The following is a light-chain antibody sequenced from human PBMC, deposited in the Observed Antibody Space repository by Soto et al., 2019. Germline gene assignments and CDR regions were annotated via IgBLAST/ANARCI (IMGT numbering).Light chain of an antibody. V-gene: IGLV1-51*02. J-gene: IGLJ1*01. CDR3: GTWERGVT. Sequence: QSVLTQPPSISAAPGQQVTISCRGSSSNIGNNYVSWYQQLPGAAPKLLIYEDHKRPSGIPDRFSGSKSGTSATLGISGLQTEDEADYYCGTWERGVTFGTGTKLTVL. CDR2: EDH. CDR1: SSNIGNNY.